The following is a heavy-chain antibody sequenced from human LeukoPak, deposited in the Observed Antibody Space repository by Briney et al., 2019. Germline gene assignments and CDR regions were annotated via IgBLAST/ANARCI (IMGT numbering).Heavy chain of an antibody. D-gene: IGHD5-24*01. CDR1: GDSFTNYW. CDR3: ARHSRIAYTYGIDY. CDR2: IYPGDSDT. J-gene: IGHJ4*02. V-gene: IGHV5-51*01. Sequence: GESLKISCEVSGDSFTNYWIGWVRQMPGKVLEWMAIIYPGDSDTRYSPSFQGQVTISADKSITTAYLQWSSLKASDTAIYYCARHSRIAYTYGIDYWGQGTLVTVSS.